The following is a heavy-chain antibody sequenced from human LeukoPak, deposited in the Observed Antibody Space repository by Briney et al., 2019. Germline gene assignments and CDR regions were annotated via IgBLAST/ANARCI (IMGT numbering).Heavy chain of an antibody. D-gene: IGHD6-19*01. CDR3: ARGPGSSGWYYFDY. V-gene: IGHV3-74*01. Sequence: GGSLRLSCAASGFTLSSYWMHWVRQAPGKGLVWVSRINSDGSSTSYADSVKGRFTISRDNAKNTLYLQMNSLRAEDTAVYYCARGPGSSGWYYFDYWGQGTLVTVSS. CDR2: INSDGSST. J-gene: IGHJ4*02. CDR1: GFTLSSYW.